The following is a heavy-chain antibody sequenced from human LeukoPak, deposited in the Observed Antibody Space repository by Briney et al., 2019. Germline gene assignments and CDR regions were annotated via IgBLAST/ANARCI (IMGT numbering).Heavy chain of an antibody. CDR1: VGSISSSSYY. J-gene: IGHJ3*02. CDR3: ARKTGTTPFLDRGRNAFDI. Sequence: PWETLSLTCTVSVGSISSSSYYWGWIRQPPGKGLEWIGSIYYSGSTDYNPSLKSRVTISVDTPKNQFSLKRSYVTAADPAVYYCARKTGTTPFLDRGRNAFDIWVQGTMVTVSS. V-gene: IGHV4-39*01. D-gene: IGHD1-1*01. CDR2: IYYSGST.